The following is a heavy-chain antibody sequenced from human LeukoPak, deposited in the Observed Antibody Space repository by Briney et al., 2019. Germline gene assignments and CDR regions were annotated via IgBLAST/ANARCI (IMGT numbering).Heavy chain of an antibody. CDR1: GYTFAGYY. CDR2: INPNSGGT. J-gene: IGHJ6*02. CDR3: ARDLIYAGYQLDYGMDV. V-gene: IGHV1-2*06. Sequence: AASVKVSCKASGYTFAGYYMHWVRQAPGQGLEWMGRINPNSGGTNYAQKFQGRVTMTRDTSISTAYMELSRLRSDDTALYYCARDLIYAGYQLDYGMDVWGQGTTVTVSS. D-gene: IGHD2-2*01.